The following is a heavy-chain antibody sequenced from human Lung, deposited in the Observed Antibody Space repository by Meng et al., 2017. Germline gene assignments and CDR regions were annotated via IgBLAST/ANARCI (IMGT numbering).Heavy chain of an antibody. CDR2: INAGNGNT. Sequence: VHLVQVGAEVKKPGASGKVSCKASGYTFTSYAMHWVRQAPGQRLEWMGWINAGNGNTKYSQKFQGRVTITRDTSASTAYMELSSLRSEDTAVYYCARGDYCGGDCYWFDYWGQGTLVTVSS. V-gene: IGHV1-3*01. J-gene: IGHJ4*02. CDR3: ARGDYCGGDCYWFDY. D-gene: IGHD2-21*02. CDR1: GYTFTSYA.